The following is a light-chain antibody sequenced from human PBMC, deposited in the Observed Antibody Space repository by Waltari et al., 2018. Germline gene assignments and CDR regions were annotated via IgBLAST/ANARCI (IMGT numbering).Light chain of an antibody. J-gene: IGLJ3*02. CDR1: SSNIGSNY. CDR2: MTN. V-gene: IGLV1-47*01. Sequence: QSVLTQPPSASGTPGQRVTISCSGSSSNIGSNYVYWYQQLPGTAPKLLISMTNQRPSGVPDLFSGSKSGTSASLAISGLRSEDEADYYCAAWDDSLSGTWVFGGGTKLTVL. CDR3: AAWDDSLSGTWV.